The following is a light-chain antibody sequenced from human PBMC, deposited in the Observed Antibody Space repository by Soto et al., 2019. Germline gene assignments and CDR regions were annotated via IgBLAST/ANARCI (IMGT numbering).Light chain of an antibody. CDR3: GSWDSSLSAYV. CDR1: SSNIGGNS. CDR2: DDD. V-gene: IGLV1-51*01. Sequence: QSVLTQPPSVSAAPGQRVTISCSGSSSNIGGNSVSWYQQLPGTAPKLFIYDDDKRPSGIPDRFSGSKSGTSATLGITGFQTGDEADHYCGSWDSSLSAYVFGTGTKV. J-gene: IGLJ1*01.